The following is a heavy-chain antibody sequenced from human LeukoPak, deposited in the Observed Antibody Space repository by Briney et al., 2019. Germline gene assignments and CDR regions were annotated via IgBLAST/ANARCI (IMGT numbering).Heavy chain of an antibody. CDR1: GFTFSSYA. D-gene: IGHD6-19*01. CDR2: ISYDGSNK. V-gene: IGHV3-30-3*01. J-gene: IGHJ4*02. CDR3: ARDSSAVAGWGGVDY. Sequence: PGGSLRLSCAASGFTFSSYAMHWVRQAPGKGLEWVAVISYDGSNKYYADSVKGRFTISRDNSKNTLYLQMNSLRAEDTAVYYCARDSSAVAGWGGVDYWGQGTLVTVSS.